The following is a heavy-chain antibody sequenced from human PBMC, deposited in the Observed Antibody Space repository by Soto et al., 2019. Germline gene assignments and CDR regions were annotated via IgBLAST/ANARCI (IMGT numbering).Heavy chain of an antibody. CDR2: IIPIFGTA. D-gene: IGHD3-10*01. J-gene: IGHJ5*02. V-gene: IGHV1-69*12. Sequence: QVQLVQSGAEVKKPGSSVKVSCKASGGTFSSYAISWVRQAPGQGLEWMGGIIPIFGTANYAQKFQGRVTITADESTSTAYMELSSLRAEDTAVYYWAGVVRGVIIPGWFDPWGQGTLVTVSS. CDR3: AGVVRGVIIPGWFDP. CDR1: GGTFSSYA.